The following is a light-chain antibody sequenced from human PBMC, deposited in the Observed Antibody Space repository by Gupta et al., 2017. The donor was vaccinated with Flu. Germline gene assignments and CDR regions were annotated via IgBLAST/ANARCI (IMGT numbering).Light chain of an antibody. CDR2: WAS. V-gene: IGKV4-1*01. Sequence: DIVMTQSPDSLAVSLGERATINCKSSQSFFHSPNNKNYLAWYQQKPGQPPKLLIYWASTRQSGVPDRFSGSGSGTDFTLTISSLLAEDVATYYCQQYYNTAPTFGPGTKVEIK. CDR1: QSFFHSPNNKNY. J-gene: IGKJ3*01. CDR3: QQYYNTAPT.